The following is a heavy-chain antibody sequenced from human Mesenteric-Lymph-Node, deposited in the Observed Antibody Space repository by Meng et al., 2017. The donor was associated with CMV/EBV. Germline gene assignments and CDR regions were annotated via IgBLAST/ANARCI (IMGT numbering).Heavy chain of an antibody. Sequence: ASVKVSCKASGYILTGYYMHWVRQAPGQGLEWMGWINPYNGGTKYAQKFQGRVIMTTDTSISTAYMEMSSLRSDDTAVYYCARDQALIDNWGQGTLVTVSS. J-gene: IGHJ4*02. CDR3: ARDQALIDN. D-gene: IGHD3-16*01. CDR1: GYILTGYY. CDR2: INPYNGGT. V-gene: IGHV1-2*02.